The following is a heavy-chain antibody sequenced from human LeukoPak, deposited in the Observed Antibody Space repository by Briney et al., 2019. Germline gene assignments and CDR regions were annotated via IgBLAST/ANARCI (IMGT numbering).Heavy chain of an antibody. CDR3: AKRGIAAAASFDY. CDR2: ISGNGDYT. CDR1: GFTFSSYA. Sequence: PGGSLRLSCAASGFTFSSYAMSWVRQAPGKGLEWVSTISGNGDYTYYADSVKGRFTISRDNSKNTLYPQMNSLRADDTAVYYCAKRGIAAAASFDYWGQGTLVTVSS. J-gene: IGHJ4*02. D-gene: IGHD6-13*01. V-gene: IGHV3-23*01.